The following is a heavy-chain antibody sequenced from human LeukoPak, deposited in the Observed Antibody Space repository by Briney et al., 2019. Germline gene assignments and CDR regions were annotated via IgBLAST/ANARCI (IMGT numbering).Heavy chain of an antibody. V-gene: IGHV4-59*10. CDR1: GGSFSGYY. CDR3: ARGPPPDFDC. Sequence: SETLSLTCAVYGGSFSGYYWSWIRQPAGKGLEWIGRIYSSGSTDYNPSLKSRVTMSVDTSKNQFSLNLRSVTAADTAVYYCARGPPPDFDCWGQGTLVTVSS. J-gene: IGHJ4*02. CDR2: IYSSGST.